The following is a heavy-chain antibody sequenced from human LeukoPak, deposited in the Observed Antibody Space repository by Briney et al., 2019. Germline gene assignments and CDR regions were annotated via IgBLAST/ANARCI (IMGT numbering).Heavy chain of an antibody. CDR2: INPNSGGT. J-gene: IGHJ4*02. Sequence: ASVKVSCKASGYTFTGHYMHWVRQAPGQGLEWMGWINPNSGGTNYAQKFQGRVTMTRDTSISTAYMELSRLRSDDTAVYYCARVPRSMTREEDNFDYWGQGTLVTVSS. D-gene: IGHD2-15*01. V-gene: IGHV1-2*02. CDR3: ARVPRSMTREEDNFDY. CDR1: GYTFTGHY.